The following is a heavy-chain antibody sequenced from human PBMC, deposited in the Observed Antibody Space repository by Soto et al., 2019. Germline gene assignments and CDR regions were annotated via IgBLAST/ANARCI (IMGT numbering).Heavy chain of an antibody. CDR3: ARGGTHGDYRSQH. Sequence: SETLSLTCTVSGGSLSSGDFYWSWIRQHPGKGLEWVGYFYYGGSAYYNPSLKSRVTISADTSDNQFSLKLSSVTAADTAVYYCARGGTHGDYRSQHWGQGTLVTVSS. J-gene: IGHJ1*01. D-gene: IGHD4-17*01. V-gene: IGHV4-31*03. CDR2: FYYGGSA. CDR1: GGSLSSGDFY.